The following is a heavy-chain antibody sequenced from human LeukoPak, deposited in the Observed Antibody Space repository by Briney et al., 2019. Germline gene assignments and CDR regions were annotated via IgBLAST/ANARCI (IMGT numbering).Heavy chain of an antibody. Sequence: ASVKVSCKASGNTFTSDYMHWVRQAPGQGLEWMGRIIPSGDTTHYAQKFHGRVTITRDTSTSTVYMVLSSLRSEDTAVYYCARDGSKWNSDYWGQGTLVTVSS. CDR1: GNTFTSDY. D-gene: IGHD6-13*01. V-gene: IGHV1-46*01. CDR3: ARDGSKWNSDY. CDR2: IIPSGDTT. J-gene: IGHJ4*02.